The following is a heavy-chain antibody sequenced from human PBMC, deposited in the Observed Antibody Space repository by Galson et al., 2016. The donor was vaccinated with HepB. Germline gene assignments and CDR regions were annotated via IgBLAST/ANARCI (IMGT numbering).Heavy chain of an antibody. CDR2: ISPDGNNK. Sequence: SLRLSCAASSLIFNRDAIHWVRQGPGKGLDWVAFISPDGNNKIYTNSVRGRFTISRDRSKNTVYLQVNSLRGDDTAVYYCARERSGSGPLSFFDSWGQGTLVSVSS. J-gene: IGHJ4*02. V-gene: IGHV3-30-3*01. D-gene: IGHD3-10*01. CDR1: SLIFNRDA. CDR3: ARERSGSGPLSFFDS.